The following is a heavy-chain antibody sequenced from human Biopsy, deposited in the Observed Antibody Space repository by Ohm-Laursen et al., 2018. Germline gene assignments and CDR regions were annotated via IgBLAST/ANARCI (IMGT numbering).Heavy chain of an antibody. V-gene: IGHV3-7*01. CDR3: VRGRSMDV. J-gene: IGHJ6*02. CDR2: IKQDGSED. Sequence: LRLSCAASGFTFSSSWTTWVRQAPGKGLEWVAMIKQDGSEDYYVDSVKGRFTISRDNAQKSLDLQLNSLRAEDTAVYYCVRGRSMDVWGQGTTVTVSS. CDR1: GFTFSSSW.